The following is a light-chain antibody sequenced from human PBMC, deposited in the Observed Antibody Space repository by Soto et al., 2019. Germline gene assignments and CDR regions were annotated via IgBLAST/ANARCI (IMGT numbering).Light chain of an antibody. CDR1: QSVLYSSNNKNY. J-gene: IGKJ1*01. CDR2: WAS. V-gene: IGKV4-1*01. CDR3: QQYYSTSWM. Sequence: DIVMTQSPDSLAVSLGERATINCKSSQSVLYSSNNKNYLAWYQQKPGQPPKLLIYWASTRESGVPDRFSGSGSGTDFTLTLNSLQAEDVAVYYCQQYYSTSWMFGQGTKVEIK.